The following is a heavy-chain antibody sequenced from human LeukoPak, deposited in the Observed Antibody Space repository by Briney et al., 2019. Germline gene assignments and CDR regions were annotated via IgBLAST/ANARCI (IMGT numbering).Heavy chain of an antibody. CDR3: ARGGDSVVPAASL. CDR1: GYTFTGYY. V-gene: IGHV1-2*02. J-gene: IGHJ4*02. Sequence: ASVKLSCKAYGYTFTGYYMHWVRQAPGQGIEWVGWIKPNSGGTNYAQTFQGRVTMTRDTSINTAYMELSRLRSDDTAVYYCARGGDSVVPAASLWGQGTLVTVSS. CDR2: IKPNSGGT. D-gene: IGHD2-2*01.